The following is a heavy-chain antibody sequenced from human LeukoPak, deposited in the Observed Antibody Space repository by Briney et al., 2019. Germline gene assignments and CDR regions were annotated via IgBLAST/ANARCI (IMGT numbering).Heavy chain of an antibody. CDR1: GFTFSSYA. J-gene: IGHJ4*02. CDR2: ITSVSSYK. CDR3: VRDFRSADY. Sequence: GGSLRLSCAASGFTFSSYAMSWVRQAPGKGLEWVSSITSVSSYKYYADSVKARFSISRDNARNTVYLQMNSLRAEDTAVYYCVRDFRSADYWGQGTLVTVSS. V-gene: IGHV3-21*01.